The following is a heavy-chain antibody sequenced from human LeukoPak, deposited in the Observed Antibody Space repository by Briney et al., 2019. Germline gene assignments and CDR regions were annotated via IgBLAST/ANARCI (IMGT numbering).Heavy chain of an antibody. CDR2: IHYAGST. J-gene: IGHJ5*02. D-gene: IGHD3-9*01. Sequence: PSETLSLTCSVSGGSISSLYWSWIRQSPGKGLEWIGYIHYAGSTNYNPSLKSRVPMLIDTSKNQFSLKLSSVTAADTAVYYCARGRYSAGDNCFDPWGQGTLVTVSS. V-gene: IGHV4-59*01. CDR1: GGSISSLY. CDR3: ARGRYSAGDNCFDP.